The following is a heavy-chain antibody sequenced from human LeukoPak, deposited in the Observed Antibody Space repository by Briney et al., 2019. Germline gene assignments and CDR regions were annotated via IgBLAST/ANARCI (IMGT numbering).Heavy chain of an antibody. V-gene: IGHV4-34*01. CDR1: GGSFSGYY. Sequence: SETLSLTCAVNGGSFSGYYWTWIRQPPGKGLEWIGEINHSGSTNYNPSLKSRVTISVDTSKSQFSLKLSSVTAADTAAYYCARGPTVVYDILTGYYYFDYWGQGTLVTVSS. J-gene: IGHJ4*02. D-gene: IGHD3-9*01. CDR3: ARGPTVVYDILTGYYYFDY. CDR2: INHSGST.